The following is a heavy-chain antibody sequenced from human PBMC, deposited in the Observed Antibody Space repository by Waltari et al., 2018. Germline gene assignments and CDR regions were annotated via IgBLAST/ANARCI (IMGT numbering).Heavy chain of an antibody. D-gene: IGHD6-13*01. Sequence: QVQLVQSGAEVKKPGASVKVSCKVSGYTLTELSMHWVRQAPGKGLEWMGVFDPEDGETIYAQKFQGRVTMTEDTSTDTAYMELSSLRSEDTAVYYCATDPDSVYSSSWTDAFDIWGQGTMVTVSS. CDR2: FDPEDGET. CDR1: GYTLTELS. CDR3: ATDPDSVYSSSWTDAFDI. J-gene: IGHJ3*02. V-gene: IGHV1-24*01.